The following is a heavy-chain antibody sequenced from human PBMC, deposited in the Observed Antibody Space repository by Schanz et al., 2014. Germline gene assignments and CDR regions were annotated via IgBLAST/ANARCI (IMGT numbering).Heavy chain of an antibody. CDR3: ARGGATRFDY. V-gene: IGHV3-NL1*01. J-gene: IGHJ4*02. CDR1: GFTFNNYG. D-gene: IGHD1-26*01. Sequence: QVQLVESGGGVVRPGRSLRLSCAASGFTFNNYGMHWVRQAPGKGLEWVSVISGSGDDTYYADSVKGRFTISRDNAKNSLYLQMNSLRDEDTAVYYCARGGATRFDYWGQGTLVTVSS. CDR2: ISGSGDDT.